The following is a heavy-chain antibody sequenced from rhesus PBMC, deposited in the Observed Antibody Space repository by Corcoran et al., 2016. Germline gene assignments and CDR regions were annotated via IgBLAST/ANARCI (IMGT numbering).Heavy chain of an antibody. CDR3: ARETWDSSWTDGVDS. CDR2: ISGTGVST. CDR1: GGSISSGYD. J-gene: IGHJ6*01. V-gene: IGHV4-76*01. D-gene: IGHD6-13*01. Sequence: QVQLQESGPGVVKPSETLSLTCAVSGGSISSGYDWSWIRQPPGKGLGWIGCISGTGVSTSDTPSLKSGVTISTVTSETQFSLQVGSVAAADTAVYYCARETWDSSWTDGVDSRGQGVVVTVSS.